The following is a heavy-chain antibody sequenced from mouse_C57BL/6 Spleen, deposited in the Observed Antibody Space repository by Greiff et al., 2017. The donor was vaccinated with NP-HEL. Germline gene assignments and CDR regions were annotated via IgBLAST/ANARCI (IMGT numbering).Heavy chain of an antibody. CDR2: ISDGGSYT. CDR1: GFTFSSYA. Sequence: EVKLVESGGGLVKPGGSLKLSCAASGFTFSSYAMSWVRQTPEKRLEWVATISDGGSYTYYPDNVKGRFTISRDNAKNNLYLQMSHLKSEDTAMYYCARDHGYWAMDYWGQGTSVTVSS. J-gene: IGHJ4*01. V-gene: IGHV5-4*01. CDR3: ARDHGYWAMDY.